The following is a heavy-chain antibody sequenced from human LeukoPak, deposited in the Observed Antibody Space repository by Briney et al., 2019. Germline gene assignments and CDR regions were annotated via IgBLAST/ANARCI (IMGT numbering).Heavy chain of an antibody. Sequence: GGSLRLSCAVSGFTFSSYWMSWVRQAPGKGLEWVANIKQDGSDKYYVDSVKGRFTISRDNAKNSLYLQMNSLRVEDTAVYYCARDLGAYYYYYGMDVWGQGTTVTVSS. CDR3: ARDLGAYYYYYGMDV. CDR2: IKQDGSDK. V-gene: IGHV3-7*01. J-gene: IGHJ6*02. CDR1: GFTFSSYW. D-gene: IGHD1-26*01.